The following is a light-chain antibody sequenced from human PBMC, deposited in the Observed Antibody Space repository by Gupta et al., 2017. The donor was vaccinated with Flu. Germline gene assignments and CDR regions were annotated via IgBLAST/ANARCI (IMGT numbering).Light chain of an antibody. V-gene: IGKV3-11*01. CDR3: QQFSDYPLT. Sequence: PPTLALSVGERTTLTCRASQDISSYLAWYQQKPGKGPRLLIYDASNWATGVPARFSGSGSGTEFTLTISSLKPEDFAVYYCQQFSDYPLTFGGGTKVEIK. J-gene: IGKJ4*01. CDR1: QDISSY. CDR2: DAS.